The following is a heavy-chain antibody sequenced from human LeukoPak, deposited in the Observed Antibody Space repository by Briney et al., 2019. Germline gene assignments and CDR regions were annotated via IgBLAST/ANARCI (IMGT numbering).Heavy chain of an antibody. CDR2: MNPNSGNT. D-gene: IGHD3-9*01. Sequence: ASVKVSCKASGYTFTSYDINWVRQATGQGPEWMGWMNPNSGNTGYAQKFQGRVTMTRNTSISTAYMELSSLRSEDTAVYYCASSLTLTPVLRYFDWSSYAFDIWGQGTMVTVS. V-gene: IGHV1-8*01. J-gene: IGHJ3*02. CDR3: ASSLTLTPVLRYFDWSSYAFDI. CDR1: GYTFTSYD.